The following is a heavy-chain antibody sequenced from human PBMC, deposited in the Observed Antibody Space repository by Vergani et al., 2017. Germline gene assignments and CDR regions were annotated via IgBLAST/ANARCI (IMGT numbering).Heavy chain of an antibody. V-gene: IGHV1-69*11. CDR2: VIAILGTA. Sequence: QVQLVQSGAEVKKPGSSVKVSCKASGGTFSNYAIIWVRQAPGQGLEWMGGVIAILGTAHYAQKFQGRVTITADESTSTAYMELSSLRSEDTAVYYCARPHGDILPPDPRRLDYWGQGTLVTVSS. CDR1: GGTFSNYA. J-gene: IGHJ4*02. CDR3: ARPHGDILPPDPRRLDY.